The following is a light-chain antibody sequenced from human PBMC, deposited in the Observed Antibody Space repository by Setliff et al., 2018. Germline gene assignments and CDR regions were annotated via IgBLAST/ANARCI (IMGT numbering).Light chain of an antibody. CDR1: SSDIGGTNY. CDR3: CSYTNRATYV. CDR2: AAS. V-gene: IGLV2-14*03. Sequence: QSVLTQPASVSGSLGQSITISCIGTSSDIGGTNYVSWYQQFPGEAPQLIIYAASDRPSGVSHRLSGSRSGNTASLTISGLQAEDEADYYCCSYTNRATYVFGTGTKVTV. J-gene: IGLJ1*01.